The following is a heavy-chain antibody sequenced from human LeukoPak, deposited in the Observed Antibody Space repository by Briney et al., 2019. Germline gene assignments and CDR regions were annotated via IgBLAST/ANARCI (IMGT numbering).Heavy chain of an antibody. J-gene: IGHJ4*02. V-gene: IGHV3-30*18. D-gene: IGHD3-22*01. CDR3: AKVAPTSYYYDSSGYEREFDY. CDR2: ISYDGSNK. CDR1: GFTFSSYG. Sequence: GGSLRLSCAASGFTFSSYGMHWVRQAPGKGLEWVAVISYDGSNKYYADSVKGRFTISRDNSKNTLYLQMNSLRAEDTAVYYCAKVAPTSYYYDSSGYEREFDYWGQGTLVTVSS.